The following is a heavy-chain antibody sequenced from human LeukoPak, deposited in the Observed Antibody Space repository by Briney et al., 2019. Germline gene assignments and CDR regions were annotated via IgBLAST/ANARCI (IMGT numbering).Heavy chain of an antibody. V-gene: IGHV1-46*01. CDR2: INPSGGST. D-gene: IGHD4-11*01. J-gene: IGHJ4*02. CDR3: ARSLSYMTTVTTFGY. Sequence: GASVTVSCKASGYTFTSCYMHWVRQAPGQGLEWMGLINPSGGSTSYAQKFQGRVTMTRDTSTSTVYMELSSLRSEDTAVYYCARSLSYMTTVTTFGYWGQGTLVTVSS. CDR1: GYTFTSCY.